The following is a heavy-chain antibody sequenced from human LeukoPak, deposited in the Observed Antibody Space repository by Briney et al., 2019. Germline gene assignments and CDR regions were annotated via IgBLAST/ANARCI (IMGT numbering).Heavy chain of an antibody. CDR3: ARLSALGYDFWSGYHGYYFDY. D-gene: IGHD3-3*01. V-gene: IGHV3-23*01. Sequence: GGSLRLSCAASGFTFSSYAMSWVRQAPGKGLEWVSAISGSGGSTYYADSVKGRFTISRDKSKNTLYLQMNSLRAEDTAVYYCARLSALGYDFWSGYHGYYFDYWGQGTLVTVSS. J-gene: IGHJ4*02. CDR1: GFTFSSYA. CDR2: ISGSGGST.